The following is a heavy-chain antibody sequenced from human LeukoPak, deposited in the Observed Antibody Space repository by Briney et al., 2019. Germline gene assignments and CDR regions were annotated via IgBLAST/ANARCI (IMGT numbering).Heavy chain of an antibody. CDR1: GGPIRSYY. V-gene: IGHV4-59*08. Sequence: SETLSFPCAAPGGPIRSYYWICFRRPPGKGLRGCGDFCYIGTTNHNPSLKSRVTISVDTSKNQFSLKLNSVTAADTAVYYCARRVNDDSGSYSLYYFDYWGLGTLVTVSS. J-gene: IGHJ4*02. D-gene: IGHD3-10*01. CDR3: ARRVNDDSGSYSLYYFDY. CDR2: FCYIGTT.